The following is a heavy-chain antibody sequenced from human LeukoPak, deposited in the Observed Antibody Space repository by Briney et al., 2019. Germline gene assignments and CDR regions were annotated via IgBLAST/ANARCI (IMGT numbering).Heavy chain of an antibody. D-gene: IGHD6-13*01. CDR3: ARVVSDSSSWYDY. CDR2: IYYSGST. V-gene: IGHV4-59*01. J-gene: IGHJ4*02. CDR1: GGSISSYY. Sequence: SETLSLPCTVSGGSISSYYWSWIRQPPGKGLEWIGYIYYSGSTNYNPSLKSRVTISVDTSKNQFSLKLSSVTAADTAVYYCARVVSDSSSWYDYWGQGTLVTVSS.